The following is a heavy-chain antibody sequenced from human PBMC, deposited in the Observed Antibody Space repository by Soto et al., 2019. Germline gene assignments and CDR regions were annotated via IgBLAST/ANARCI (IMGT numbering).Heavy chain of an antibody. CDR2: LSSDGRDK. CDR1: GFTFSSFG. Sequence: QVQLVESGGGVVQPGRSLRLSCAASGFTFSSFGMHWVRQAPGKGLEWVAVLSSDGRDKYYADSVKGRFTISRDNSKNTLYLQMNSLRGEDTAVYSCAKDSGRGSADYYFDYWGLGTLVTVSS. J-gene: IGHJ4*02. CDR3: AKDSGRGSADYYFDY. D-gene: IGHD3-10*01. V-gene: IGHV3-30*18.